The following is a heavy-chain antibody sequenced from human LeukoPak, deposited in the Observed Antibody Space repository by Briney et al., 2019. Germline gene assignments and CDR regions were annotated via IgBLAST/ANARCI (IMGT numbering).Heavy chain of an antibody. V-gene: IGHV4-59*02. CDR3: ARGPIYYYDSSGNYFDY. CDR1: GFTVSSNY. Sequence: GSLRLSCAASGFTVSSNYMSWVRQAPEKGLEWIGYIYYSGSTNYNPSLKSRVTISVDTSKNQFSLKLTSVTAADTAVYYCARGPIYYYDSSGNYFDYWGQGTLVTVSS. J-gene: IGHJ4*02. D-gene: IGHD3-22*01. CDR2: IYYSGST.